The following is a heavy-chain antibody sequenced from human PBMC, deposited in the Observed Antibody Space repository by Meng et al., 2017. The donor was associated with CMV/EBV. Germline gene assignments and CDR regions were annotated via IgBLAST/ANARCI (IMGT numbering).Heavy chain of an antibody. D-gene: IGHD4-17*01. V-gene: IGHV4-39*07. CDR2: IYYSGST. CDR1: GGSISSSSYY. Sequence: QLEESGRGLVKPSETLSLTCTVSGGSISSSSYYWGWIRQPPGKGLEWIGSIYYSGSTYYNPSLKSRVTISVDTSKNQFSLKLSSVTAADTAVYYCARDSSRWVTKYYFDYWGQGTLVTVSS. J-gene: IGHJ4*02. CDR3: ARDSSRWVTKYYFDY.